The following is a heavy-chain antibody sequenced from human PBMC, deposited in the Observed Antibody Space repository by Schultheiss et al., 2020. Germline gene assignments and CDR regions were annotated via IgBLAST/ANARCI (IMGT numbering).Heavy chain of an antibody. J-gene: IGHJ5*02. CDR1: GFTFSSYA. CDR2: ISGSGGST. CDR3: AATIVVVIGAVNWFDP. Sequence: GGSLRLSCAASGFTFSSYAMSWVRQAPGKGLEWVSAISGSGGSTYYADSVKGRFTISRDNSKNTLYLQMNRLRAEDTAVYYCAATIVVVIGAVNWFDPWGHGNLVAV. V-gene: IGHV3-23*01. D-gene: IGHD3-22*01.